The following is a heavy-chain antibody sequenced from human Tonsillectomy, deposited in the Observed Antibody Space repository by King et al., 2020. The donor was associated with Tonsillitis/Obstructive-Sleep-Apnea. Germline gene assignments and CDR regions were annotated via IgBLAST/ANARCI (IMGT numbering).Heavy chain of an antibody. CDR2: IWYDGSNK. V-gene: IGHV3-33*01. CDR1: GFTFSSYG. Sequence: VQLVESGGGVVQPGRSLRLSCAASGFTFSSYGMHWVRQAPGKGLEWVAVIWYDGSNKYYADSVQGRFTISRDNSKNTLYLQMNSLRAEDTAVYYCAGGSGDCGGDCSWGYYYYYMDVWGKGTTVTVSS. D-gene: IGHD2-21*01. CDR3: AGGSGDCGGDCSWGYYYYYMDV. J-gene: IGHJ6*03.